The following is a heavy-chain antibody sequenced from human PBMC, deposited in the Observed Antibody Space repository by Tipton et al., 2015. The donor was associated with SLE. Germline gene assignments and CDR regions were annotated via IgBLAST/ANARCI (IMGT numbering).Heavy chain of an antibody. V-gene: IGHV4-39*07. CDR2: INHSGST. J-gene: IGHJ4*02. CDR1: GGSISSSSYY. Sequence: TLSLTCTVSGGSISSSSYYWGWIRQPPGKGLEWIGEINHSGSTNYNPSLKSRVTISVDTSKNQFSLKLSSVTAADTAVYYCASLRYCSGGSCYSSWGQGTLVTVSS. CDR3: ASLRYCSGGSCYSS. D-gene: IGHD2-15*01.